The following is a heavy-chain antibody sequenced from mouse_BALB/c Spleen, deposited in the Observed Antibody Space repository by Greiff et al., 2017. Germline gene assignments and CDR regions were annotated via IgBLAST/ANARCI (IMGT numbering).Heavy chain of an antibody. Sequence: QVQLQQSGPGLVAPSQSLSITCTVSGFSLTSYGVHWVRQPPGKGLEWLGVIWAGGSTNYNSALMSRLSISKDNSKSQVFLKMNSLQTDDTAMYYCARERGTGTTLAYWGQGTLVTVSA. CDR1: GFSLTSYG. J-gene: IGHJ3*01. CDR2: IWAGGST. V-gene: IGHV2-9*02. D-gene: IGHD4-1*01. CDR3: ARERGTGTTLAY.